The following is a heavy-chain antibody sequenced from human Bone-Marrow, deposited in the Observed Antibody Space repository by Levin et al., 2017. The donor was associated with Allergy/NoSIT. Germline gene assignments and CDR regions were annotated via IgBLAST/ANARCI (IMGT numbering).Heavy chain of an antibody. D-gene: IGHD2-2*01. V-gene: IGHV3-23*01. CDR3: AKDGGYDPVNPYYFDC. CDR1: GFTFSSYA. J-gene: IGHJ4*02. CDR2: ISGSGGST. Sequence: PSETLSLTCAASGFTFSSYAMSWVRQAPGKGLEWVSAISGSGGSTYYADSVKGRFTISRDNSKNTLYLQMNSLRAEDTAVYYCAKDGGYDPVNPYYFDCWGQGTLVTVSS.